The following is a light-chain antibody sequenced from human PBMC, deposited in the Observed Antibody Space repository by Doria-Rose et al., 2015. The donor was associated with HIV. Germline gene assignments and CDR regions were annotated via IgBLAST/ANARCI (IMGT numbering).Light chain of an antibody. CDR2: WAS. V-gene: IGKV4-1*01. J-gene: IGKJ2*01. CDR1: QSVLYSSNNKNY. CDR3: QQYYSGYT. Sequence: TQSPDSLAVSLGERATINCKSSQSVLYSSNNKNYLAWYQHKPGQPPKLLIYWASTRESGVPDRFSGSGSGTDFTLTISSLQAEDVAVYYCQQYYSGYTCGQGTKLEIK.